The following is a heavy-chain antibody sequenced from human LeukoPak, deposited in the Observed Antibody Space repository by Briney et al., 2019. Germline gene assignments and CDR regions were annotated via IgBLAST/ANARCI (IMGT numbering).Heavy chain of an antibody. CDR2: IKQDGSEK. Sequence: PGGSLRLSCAASGFTFSSYWMSWVRQAPGKGLEWVANIKQDGSEKYYVDSVKGRFTISRDNAKNSLYLQMNSLRAEDTAVYYCARDLQRRVSYFDYWSQGTLVTVSS. CDR3: ARDLQRRVSYFDY. D-gene: IGHD2-2*01. J-gene: IGHJ4*02. V-gene: IGHV3-7*01. CDR1: GFTFSSYW.